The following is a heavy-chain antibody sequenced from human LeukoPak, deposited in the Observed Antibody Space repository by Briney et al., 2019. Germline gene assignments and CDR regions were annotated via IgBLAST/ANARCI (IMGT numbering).Heavy chain of an antibody. V-gene: IGHV1-69*05. J-gene: IGHJ4*02. CDR1: GGTFSSYA. Sequence: SVKVSCKASGGTFSSYAISWVRQAPGQGLEWMGGIIPIFGTANYAQKFQGRVTITTDESTSTAYMELSSLRSEETAVYYCARVLRSGGKVAATIGLENWGQGTLVTVSS. D-gene: IGHD2-15*01. CDR3: ARVLRSGGKVAATIGLEN. CDR2: IIPIFGTA.